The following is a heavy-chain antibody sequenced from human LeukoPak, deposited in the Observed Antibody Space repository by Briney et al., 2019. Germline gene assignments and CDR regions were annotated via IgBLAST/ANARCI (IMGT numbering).Heavy chain of an antibody. D-gene: IGHD3-22*01. CDR1: GGSISSSSYY. CDR2: IYYSGST. J-gene: IGHJ4*02. Sequence: SETLSLICTVSGGSISSSSYYWGWIRQPPGKGLEWIGSIYYSGSTNYNPSLKSRVTISVDTSKNQFSLKLSSVTAADTAVYYCAGDGGHKYYYDSSGYHFDYWGQGTLVTVSS. V-gene: IGHV4-39*07. CDR3: AGDGGHKYYYDSSGYHFDY.